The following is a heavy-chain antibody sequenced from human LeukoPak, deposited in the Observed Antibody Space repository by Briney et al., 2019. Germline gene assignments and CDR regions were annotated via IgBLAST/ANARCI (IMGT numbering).Heavy chain of an antibody. D-gene: IGHD6-6*01. V-gene: IGHV1-2*02. J-gene: IGHJ3*02. Sequence: ASVKVSCKASGYTFTGYYMHWARQAPGQGLEWMGWINPNSGGTNYAQKFQGRVTMTRDTSISTAYMELSRLRSDDTAVYYCALRKSIAARHAFDIWGQGTMVTVSS. CDR3: ALRKSIAARHAFDI. CDR2: INPNSGGT. CDR1: GYTFTGYY.